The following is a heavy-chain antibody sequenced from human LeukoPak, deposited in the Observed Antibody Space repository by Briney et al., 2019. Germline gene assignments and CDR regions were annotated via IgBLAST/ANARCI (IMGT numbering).Heavy chain of an antibody. J-gene: IGHJ5*02. D-gene: IGHD6-13*01. CDR2: IYSGGST. CDR1: GFTVSSNY. CDR3: ARLAAAGTDHNWFDP. Sequence: GGSLRLSCAASGFTVSSNYMSWVRQAPGKGLEWVSVIYSGGSTYYADSVKGRFTISRDNYKNTLYLQMNSLRAEDTAVYYCARLAAAGTDHNWFDPWGQGTLVTVSS. V-gene: IGHV3-66*02.